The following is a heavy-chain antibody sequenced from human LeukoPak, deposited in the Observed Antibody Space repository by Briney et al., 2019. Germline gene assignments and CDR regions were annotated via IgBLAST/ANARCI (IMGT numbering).Heavy chain of an antibody. D-gene: IGHD3-9*01. CDR3: ARTGGRGPTLTGYHDY. V-gene: IGHV4-39*01. CDR2: IYYSGST. J-gene: IGHJ4*02. CDR1: GGSISSSSYH. Sequence: SSETLSLTCTVSGGSISSSSYHWGWIRQPPGKGLEWIGSIYYSGSTYYNPSLKSRVTISVDTSKNQFSLKLSSVTAADTAVYYCARTGGRGPTLTGYHDYWGQGALVTVSS.